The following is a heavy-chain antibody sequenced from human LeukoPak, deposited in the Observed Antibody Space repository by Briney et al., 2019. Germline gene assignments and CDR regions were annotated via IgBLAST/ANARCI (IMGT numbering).Heavy chain of an antibody. D-gene: IGHD5-12*01. CDR2: IYYSGST. V-gene: IGHV4-61*01. Sequence: SETLSLTCTVSGGSVSSGSYYWSWIRRPPGKGLEWIGYIYYSGSTNYNPSLKSRVTISVDTSKNQFSLKLSSVTAADTAVYYCAREHRGYSGYDPVDVWGQGTTVTVSS. CDR3: AREHRGYSGYDPVDV. CDR1: GGSVSSGSYY. J-gene: IGHJ6*02.